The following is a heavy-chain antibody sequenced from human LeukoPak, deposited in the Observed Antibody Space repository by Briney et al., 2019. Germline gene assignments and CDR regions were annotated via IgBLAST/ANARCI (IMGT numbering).Heavy chain of an antibody. Sequence: PSETLSLTCIVSGGSINAYYWSWIRLPAGKGLEWIGHIHTAGTTYNNPSLKSRVTMLLDTSKNHISLKLTSVTAADTAIYFCARASETAMVTLWGQGTLVTVSS. J-gene: IGHJ4*02. CDR2: IHTAGTT. D-gene: IGHD5-18*01. CDR1: GGSINAYY. V-gene: IGHV4-4*07. CDR3: ARASETAMVTL.